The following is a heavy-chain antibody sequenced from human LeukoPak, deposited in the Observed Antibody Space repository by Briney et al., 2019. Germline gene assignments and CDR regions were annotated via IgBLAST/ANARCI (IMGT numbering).Heavy chain of an antibody. Sequence: GGSLRLSCAASGFTFSSYAMNWVRQAPGKGLEWVSAINSNGGSTYYADSVKGRFTISRDNSKNTLYLQMNSLRAEDTATYYCARKAGYYYGSGDYWGQGTLVTVSS. D-gene: IGHD3-10*01. J-gene: IGHJ4*02. CDR2: INSNGGST. CDR3: ARKAGYYYGSGDY. CDR1: GFTFSSYA. V-gene: IGHV3-23*01.